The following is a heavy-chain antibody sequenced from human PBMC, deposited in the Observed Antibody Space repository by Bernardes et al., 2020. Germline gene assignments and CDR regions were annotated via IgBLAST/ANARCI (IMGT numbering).Heavy chain of an antibody. CDR3: AKDDDRPLFGAPGFDS. V-gene: IGHV3-74*01. Sequence: GGSLRLSCAASGFTLNNYWMHWVRQAPGKGLVWVSRMKNDGSVINYADSVKGRFTISRDNTKNTLFLQMNSLRAEDTAVYYCAKDDDRPLFGAPGFDSWGQGTLVTVSS. CDR2: MKNDGSVI. J-gene: IGHJ4*02. D-gene: IGHD3-3*01. CDR1: GFTLNNYW.